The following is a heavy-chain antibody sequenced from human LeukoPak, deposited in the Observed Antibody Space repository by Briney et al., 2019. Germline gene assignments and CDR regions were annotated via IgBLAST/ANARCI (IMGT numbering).Heavy chain of an antibody. CDR2: ISDSGGGT. J-gene: IGHJ4*02. CDR3: ARYTYYDSSGYYFDY. V-gene: IGHV3-23*01. CDR1: RCTFTSYA. D-gene: IGHD3-22*01. Sequence: GGSLKLTCAASRCTFTSYAMSWVRQAPGKGLEWVSAISDSGGGTYYADSVKGRFTISRDNSKNTLYLQMNSLRAEDTAVYYCARYTYYDSSGYYFDYWGQGTLVTVSS.